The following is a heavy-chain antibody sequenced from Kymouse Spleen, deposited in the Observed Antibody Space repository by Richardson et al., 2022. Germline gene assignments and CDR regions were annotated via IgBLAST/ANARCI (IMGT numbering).Heavy chain of an antibody. D-gene: IGHD3-3*01. CDR2: IYPGDSDT. V-gene: IGHV5-51*01. J-gene: IGHJ6*02. CDR3: ARHKTDFWSGSLYYYYYYGMDV. Sequence: EVQLVQSGAEVKKPGESLKISCKGSGYSFTSYWIGWVRQMPGKGLEWMGIIYPGDSDTRYSPSFQGQVTISADKSISTAYLQWSSLKASDTAMYYCARHKTDFWSGSLYYYYYYGMDVWGQGTTVTVSS. CDR1: GYSFTSYW.